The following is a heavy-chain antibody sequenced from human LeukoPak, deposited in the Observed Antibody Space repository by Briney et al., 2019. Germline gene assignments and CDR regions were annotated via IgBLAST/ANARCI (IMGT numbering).Heavy chain of an antibody. CDR3: ARVHYDILTGYSYFDY. Sequence: ASVKVSCKASGYTFTSYGISWVRQAPGQGLEWMGWISAYNDNTNYAQRLQGRVTMTTDTSTSTAYMELRSLRSDDTAVYYCARVHYDILTGYSYFDYWGQGTLVTVSS. D-gene: IGHD3-9*01. CDR2: ISAYNDNT. J-gene: IGHJ4*02. V-gene: IGHV1-18*01. CDR1: GYTFTSYG.